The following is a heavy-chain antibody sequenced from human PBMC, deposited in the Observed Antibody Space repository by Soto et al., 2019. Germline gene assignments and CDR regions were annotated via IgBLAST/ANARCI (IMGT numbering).Heavy chain of an antibody. D-gene: IGHD2-2*01. CDR2: IIPILGIA. J-gene: IGHJ3*02. V-gene: IGHV1-69*08. CDR1: GGTFSSYT. Sequence: QVQLVQSGAEVKKPGSSVKVSCKASGGTFSSYTISWVRQAPGQGLEWMGRIIPILGIANYAQTFQGRVTITADKSTSTAYLELSSLRSEDTAVYYCAREGYCSSTSCSHDAFDIWGQGTMVTVSS. CDR3: AREGYCSSTSCSHDAFDI.